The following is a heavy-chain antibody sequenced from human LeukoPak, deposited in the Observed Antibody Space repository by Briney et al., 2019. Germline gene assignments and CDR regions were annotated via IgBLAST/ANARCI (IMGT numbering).Heavy chain of an antibody. J-gene: IGHJ4*02. CDR1: GYTFTGYY. CDR2: INPNSGGT. D-gene: IGHD3-22*01. CDR3: ARVKTMIIVVSLFDY. V-gene: IGHV1-2*02. Sequence: EASVKVSCKASGYTFTGYYMHWVRQAPGQGLEWMGWINPNSGGTNYAQQFQGRLTMTRDTSTSTAYMELSRLRSDDTAVYYCARVKTMIIVVSLFDYWGQGTLVTVSS.